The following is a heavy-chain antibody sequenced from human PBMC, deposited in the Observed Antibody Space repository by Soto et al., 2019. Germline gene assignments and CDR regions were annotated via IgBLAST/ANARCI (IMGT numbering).Heavy chain of an antibody. CDR2: ISAYNGNT. J-gene: IGHJ4*02. D-gene: IGHD6-13*01. V-gene: IGHV1-18*04. CDR1: GYTFTNYG. Sequence: GASVKVSCKASGYTFTNYGFSWVRQAPGQGLEWMGWISAYNGNTNSAQKFQGRATMTTDTSTSTAYMELMSLRSDDTAVYYCARDDSSNWGKDEYWGQGTLVTVSS. CDR3: ARDDSSNWGKDEY.